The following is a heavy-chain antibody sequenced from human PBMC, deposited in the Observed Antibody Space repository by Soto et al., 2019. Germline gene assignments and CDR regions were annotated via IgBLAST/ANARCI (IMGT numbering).Heavy chain of an antibody. CDR3: AKSPTAYYYGKDV. J-gene: IGHJ6*02. D-gene: IGHD2-21*02. CDR2: ISYDGSNK. CDR1: GFTFSSYG. V-gene: IGHV3-30*18. Sequence: AGGSLRLSCAASGFTFSSYGMHWVRQAPGKGLEWVAVISYDGSNKYYADSVKGRFTISRDNSKNTLYLQMNSLRAEDTAVYYCAKSPTAYYYGKDVWGQGTTVTVSS.